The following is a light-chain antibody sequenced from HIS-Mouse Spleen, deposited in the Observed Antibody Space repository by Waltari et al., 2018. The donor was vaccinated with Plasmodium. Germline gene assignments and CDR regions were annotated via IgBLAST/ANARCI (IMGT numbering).Light chain of an antibody. CDR3: QQYGSSPFT. Sequence: IVLTQSPGTLYLSPGERATLSCRASTSVSSSYLAGYQQKPGKAPRRLCNGASSRATGIPDRFSGSGSGTDFTLTISRLEPEDFAVYYCQQYGSSPFTFGPGTKVDIK. CDR1: TSVSSSY. V-gene: IGKV3-20*01. J-gene: IGKJ3*01. CDR2: GAS.